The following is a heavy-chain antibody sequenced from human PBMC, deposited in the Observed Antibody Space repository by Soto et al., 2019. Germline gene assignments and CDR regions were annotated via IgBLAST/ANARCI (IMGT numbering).Heavy chain of an antibody. V-gene: IGHV3-23*01. Sequence: GSLRLSCAASGFTFSSYAMSWVRQAPGKGLEWVSAISGSGGSTYYADSVKGRFTISRDNSKNTLYLQMNSLRAEDTAVYYCATRRGDCSSTSCRKDDYWGQGTLVTVSS. CDR1: GFTFSSYA. D-gene: IGHD2-2*01. CDR2: ISGSGGST. J-gene: IGHJ4*02. CDR3: ATRRGDCSSTSCRKDDY.